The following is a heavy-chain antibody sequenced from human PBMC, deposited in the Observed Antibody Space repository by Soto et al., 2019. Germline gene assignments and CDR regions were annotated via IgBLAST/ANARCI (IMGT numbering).Heavy chain of an antibody. CDR3: ARDPPDFNSGFDS. V-gene: IGHV6-1*01. CDR1: GDSVSNNGAT. Sequence: SQTLSLTCAICGDSVSNNGATWNLIRQSPSRGLEWLGRAYYRSRWQYDYAPSVRSRITINPDTSKNQFSLHLSSVTPEDTAVYYCARDPPDFNSGFDSWGQGSLVTVSS. J-gene: IGHJ4*02. D-gene: IGHD1-26*01. CDR2: AYYRSRWQY.